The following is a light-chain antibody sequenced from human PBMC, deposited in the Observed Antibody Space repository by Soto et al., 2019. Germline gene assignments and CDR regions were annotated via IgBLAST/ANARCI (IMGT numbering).Light chain of an antibody. V-gene: IGKV3-20*01. Sequence: EIVLTQSPGTLSLSPGERAALSCRASQSVSSSYLAWYQQKPGQAPRLLIYGASSRATGIPDRFSGSGSGTDFTLTISRLEPEDFAVYYCQQYGSFPRTFGQGTNLDIK. CDR1: QSVSSSY. J-gene: IGKJ1*01. CDR3: QQYGSFPRT. CDR2: GAS.